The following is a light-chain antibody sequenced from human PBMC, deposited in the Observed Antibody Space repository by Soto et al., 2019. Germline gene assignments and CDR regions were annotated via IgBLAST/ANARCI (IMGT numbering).Light chain of an antibody. Sequence: QSALTQPASVSGSPGQSITISCTGTSSDVGGYNYVSWYQQHPGKAPKLMIYEVSNRPSGVSNRFSGSKSGNTASLTISGLQAEDEADYYCSSYTSSSTLGVFGTGTKLPVL. CDR1: SSDVGGYNY. V-gene: IGLV2-14*01. CDR3: SSYTSSSTLGV. J-gene: IGLJ1*01. CDR2: EVS.